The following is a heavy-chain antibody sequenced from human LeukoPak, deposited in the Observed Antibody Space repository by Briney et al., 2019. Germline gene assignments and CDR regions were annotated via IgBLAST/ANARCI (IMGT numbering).Heavy chain of an antibody. CDR3: ARAPYMVRGATDLDY. CDR2: IIPIFGTA. V-gene: IGHV1-69*05. CDR1: GGTFSSYA. J-gene: IGHJ4*02. D-gene: IGHD3-10*01. Sequence: SVKVSCKASGGTFSSYAISWVRQAPGQGLEWMGGIIPIFGTANYAQKFQGRVTIATDESTSTAYMELSSLRSEDTAVYYCARAPYMVRGATDLDYWGQGTLVTVSS.